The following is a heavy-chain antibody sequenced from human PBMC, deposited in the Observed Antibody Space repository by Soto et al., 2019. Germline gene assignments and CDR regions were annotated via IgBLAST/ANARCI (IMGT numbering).Heavy chain of an antibody. Sequence: SWVRQAPGKGLEWIGYIYYSGSTYYNPSLKSRVTISVDTSKNQFSLKLSSVTAADTAVYYCARGNRYYFDYWGQGTLVTVSS. J-gene: IGHJ4*02. CDR2: IYYSGST. CDR3: ARGNRYYFDY. V-gene: IGHV4-31*02.